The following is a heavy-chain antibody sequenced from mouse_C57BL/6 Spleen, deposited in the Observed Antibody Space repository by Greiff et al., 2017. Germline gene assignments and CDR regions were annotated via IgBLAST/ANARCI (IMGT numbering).Heavy chain of an antibody. V-gene: IGHV1-22*01. D-gene: IGHD1-1*01. J-gene: IGHJ4*01. Sequence: EVQLQQSGPELVKPGASVKMSCKASGYTFTDYNMHWVKQSHGKSLEWIGYINPNNGGTSYNQKFKGKATLTVNKSSSTAYMELRSLTSEDSAVYYCATHYCGSPYAMDYWGQGTSVTVSS. CDR3: ATHYCGSPYAMDY. CDR2: INPNNGGT. CDR1: GYTFTDYN.